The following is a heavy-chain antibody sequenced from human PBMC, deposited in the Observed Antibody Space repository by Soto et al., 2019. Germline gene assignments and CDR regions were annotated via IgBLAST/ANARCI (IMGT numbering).Heavy chain of an antibody. D-gene: IGHD1-26*01. CDR2: ISGSGGST. J-gene: IGHJ5*02. Sequence: PGGSLRLSCAASGFTFSSYDMSWVRQAPGKGLEWVSAISGSGGSTYYADSVKGRFTISRDNSKSTLFLQMNSLRAEDSALYYWLRGATTPASWGQGTLVTVSS. CDR3: LRGATTPAS. CDR1: GFTFSSYD. V-gene: IGHV3-23*01.